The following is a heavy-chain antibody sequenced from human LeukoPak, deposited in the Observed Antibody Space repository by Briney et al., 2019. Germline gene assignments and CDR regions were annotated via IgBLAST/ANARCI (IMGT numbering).Heavy chain of an antibody. CDR1: GFTFSSYG. D-gene: IGHD3-3*01. Sequence: TGGSLRLSCAASGFTFSSYGMHWVRQAPGKGLEWVAFIRYDGSNKYYADSVKGRFTISRDNSKNTLYLQMNSLRAEDTAVYYCARDTSYYMDVWGKGTTVTVSS. CDR3: ARDTSYYMDV. V-gene: IGHV3-30*02. CDR2: IRYDGSNK. J-gene: IGHJ6*03.